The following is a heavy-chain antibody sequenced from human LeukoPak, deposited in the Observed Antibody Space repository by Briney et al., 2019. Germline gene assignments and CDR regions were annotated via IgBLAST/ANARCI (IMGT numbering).Heavy chain of an antibody. CDR2: ISYSGST. D-gene: IGHD6-19*01. Sequence: SETLSLTCTVSGSSVSNYYWNWIRQPPGKGLEWLGHISYSGSTIYNPSLNSRVTTSLDTSKNQFSLSLNSVTAADTAVYFCARRVLMSSAGVPDTWLDPWGQGTLVTVSS. J-gene: IGHJ5*02. V-gene: IGHV4-59*08. CDR1: GSSVSNYY. CDR3: ARRVLMSSAGVPDTWLDP.